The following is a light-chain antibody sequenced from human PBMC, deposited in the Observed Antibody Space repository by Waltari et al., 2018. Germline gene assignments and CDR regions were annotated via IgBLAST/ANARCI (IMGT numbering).Light chain of an antibody. Sequence: EIVLTQSPGTLSLSPGERATLSCRASQSVSSSSLAWYQQKPGQAPRLLIYGASSRATGIPDRFRGRGSGTDFTLTISRLEPEDFAVYYCQQYGSSPQTFGQGTKVEIK. V-gene: IGKV3-20*01. CDR3: QQYGSSPQT. J-gene: IGKJ1*01. CDR1: QSVSSSS. CDR2: GAS.